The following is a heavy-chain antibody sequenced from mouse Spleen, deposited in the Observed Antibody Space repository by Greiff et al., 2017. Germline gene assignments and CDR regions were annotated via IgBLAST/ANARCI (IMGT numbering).Heavy chain of an antibody. CDR1: GFTFSSYG. CDR3: ARPGSSYYAMDY. CDR2: ISSGGSYT. Sequence: EVKVVESGGDLVKPGGSLKLSCAASGFTFSSYGMSWVRQTPDKRLEWVATISSGGSYTYYPDSVTGRFTISRDNAKNTLYLQMSSLKSEDTAMYYCARPGSSYYAMDYWGQGTSVTVSS. D-gene: IGHD1-1*01. J-gene: IGHJ4*01. V-gene: IGHV5-6*01.